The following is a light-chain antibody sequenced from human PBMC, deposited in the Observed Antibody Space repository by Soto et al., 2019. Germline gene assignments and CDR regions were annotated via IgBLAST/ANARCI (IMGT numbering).Light chain of an antibody. V-gene: IGKV1-39*01. Sequence: DIQMTQSPSSLSASVGDRVTITCRASQSISSYLNWYQQKPGKAPNLLIYDASSLQSGVPSRFSGSGSGTDFTLTISSLQPEDFATYYCQQSYSIPYTFGQGIKLEIK. CDR3: QQSYSIPYT. CDR2: DAS. CDR1: QSISSY. J-gene: IGKJ2*01.